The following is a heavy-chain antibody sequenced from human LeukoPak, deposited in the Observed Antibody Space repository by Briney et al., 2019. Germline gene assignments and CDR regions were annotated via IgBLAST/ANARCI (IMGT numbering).Heavy chain of an antibody. CDR2: INPNSGGT. V-gene: IGHV1-2*02. D-gene: IGHD6-19*01. J-gene: IGHJ4*02. CDR3: ARGAGPTSRCFDY. Sequence: ASVKVSCKASGYTFTGYYMNWVRQAPGQGLEWMGWINPNSGGTNYAQKFQGRVTMTRDTSISTAYMELSRLRSDDTAVYYCARGAGPTSRCFDYWGQGTLVTVSS. CDR1: GYTFTGYY.